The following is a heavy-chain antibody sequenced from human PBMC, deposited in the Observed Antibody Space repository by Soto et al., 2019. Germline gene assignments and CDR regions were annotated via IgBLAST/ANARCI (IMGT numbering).Heavy chain of an antibody. Sequence: GASVKVSCKASGYTFTSYYMHWVRQAPGQGLEWMGIINPSGGSTSYAQKFQGRVTMTRDTSTSTVYMELSSLRSEDTAVYYCARDRAWGITMVRGVKGNYYYYYYMDVWGKGTTVTVSS. J-gene: IGHJ6*03. CDR3: ARDRAWGITMVRGVKGNYYYYYYMDV. V-gene: IGHV1-46*03. D-gene: IGHD3-10*01. CDR2: INPSGGST. CDR1: GYTFTSYY.